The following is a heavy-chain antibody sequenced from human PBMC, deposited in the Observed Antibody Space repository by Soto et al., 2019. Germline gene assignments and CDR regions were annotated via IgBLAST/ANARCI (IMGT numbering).Heavy chain of an antibody. Sequence: SETLSLTCTVSCGSVSSGSYYWSWIRQPPGKGLEWIGYIYYSGSTNYNPSLKSRVTISVDTSKNQFSLKLSSVTAADTAVYYCAREGGGTYDFWSGHYYYYGMDVWGQGTTVTVSS. CDR3: AREGGGTYDFWSGHYYYYGMDV. V-gene: IGHV4-61*01. CDR1: CGSVSSGSYY. D-gene: IGHD3-3*01. J-gene: IGHJ6*02. CDR2: IYYSGST.